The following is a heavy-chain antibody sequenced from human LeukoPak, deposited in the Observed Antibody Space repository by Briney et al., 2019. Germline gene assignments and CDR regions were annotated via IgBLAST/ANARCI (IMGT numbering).Heavy chain of an antibody. CDR2: IRYDGSNK. V-gene: IGHV3-30*02. Sequence: PGGSLRLSCAASAFTFSSYGMHWVRQAPGKGLEWVAFIRYDGSNKYYADSVKGRFTISRDNSKNTLYLQMNSLRAEDTAVYYCAKDGSGWQNWFDPWGQGTLVTVSS. CDR1: AFTFSSYG. CDR3: AKDGSGWQNWFDP. D-gene: IGHD6-19*01. J-gene: IGHJ5*02.